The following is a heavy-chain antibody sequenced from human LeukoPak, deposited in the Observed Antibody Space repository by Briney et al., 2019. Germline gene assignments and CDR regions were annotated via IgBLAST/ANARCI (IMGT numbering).Heavy chain of an antibody. CDR3: ARESTIAAAYYFDY. D-gene: IGHD6-13*01. CDR2: IYYSGST. CDR1: GGSISSGGYY. Sequence: PSQTLSLTCTVSGGSISSGGYYWSWIRQHPGKGLEWIGYIYYSGSTNYNPSLKSRVTLSVNTSKNQFSLKLSSVTAADTAVYYCARESTIAAAYYFDYWGQGTLVTVSS. J-gene: IGHJ4*02. V-gene: IGHV4-31*03.